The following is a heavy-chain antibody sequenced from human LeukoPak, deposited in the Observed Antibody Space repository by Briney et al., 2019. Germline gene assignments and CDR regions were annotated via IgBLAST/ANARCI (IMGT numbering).Heavy chain of an antibody. Sequence: ASVKVSCKASGYTFTSYGISWVRQAPGQGLEWMGWISAYNGNTNSAQKLQGRVTMTTDTSTSTAYMELRSLRPDDTAVYYCARDNYDFWSGPNAFDIWGQGTMVTVSS. CDR2: ISAYNGNT. CDR3: ARDNYDFWSGPNAFDI. V-gene: IGHV1-18*01. D-gene: IGHD3-3*01. J-gene: IGHJ3*02. CDR1: GYTFTSYG.